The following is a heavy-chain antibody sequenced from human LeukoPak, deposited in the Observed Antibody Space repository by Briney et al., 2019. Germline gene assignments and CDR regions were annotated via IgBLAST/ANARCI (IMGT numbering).Heavy chain of an antibody. J-gene: IGHJ4*02. CDR3: ARIPYSSGAIDY. CDR2: INNDGSST. CDR1: GFTFSTYW. V-gene: IGHV3-74*01. Sequence: GGSLRLSCAASGFTFSTYWMHWVRQAPGKGLVWVSRINNDGSSTNYADSVKGRFTISRDNAKNTLFLQMNSLRAEDTAVYYCARIPYSSGAIDYWGQGTLVAVSS. D-gene: IGHD6-19*01.